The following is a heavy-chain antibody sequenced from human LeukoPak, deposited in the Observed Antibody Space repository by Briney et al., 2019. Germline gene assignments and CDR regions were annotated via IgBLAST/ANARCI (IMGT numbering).Heavy chain of an antibody. V-gene: IGHV4-4*02. J-gene: IGHJ4*02. D-gene: IGHD3-22*01. CDR3: AVGEFIGDSSGYYPPDY. CDR2: IHRAGRT. CDR1: GVSISSSEW. Sequence: TSGTLSLTCAVSGVSISSSEWWIWVRQPPGQGLEWIGEIHRAGRTNYNPSLKSRVTISVDTSKNQFSLKLSSVTAADTAVYYCAVGEFIGDSSGYYPPDYWGQGTLVTVSS.